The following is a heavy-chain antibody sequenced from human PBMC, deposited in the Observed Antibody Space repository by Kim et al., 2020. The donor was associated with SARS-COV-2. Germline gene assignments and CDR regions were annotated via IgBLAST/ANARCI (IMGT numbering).Heavy chain of an antibody. V-gene: IGHV4-59*09. CDR3: ARGGYSYGFDY. J-gene: IGHJ4*02. CDR2: T. D-gene: IGHD5-18*01. Sequence: TNYNPSLKSRVTRSVDTSKNQFSLKLSSVTAADTAVYYCARGGYSYGFDYWGQGTLVTVSS.